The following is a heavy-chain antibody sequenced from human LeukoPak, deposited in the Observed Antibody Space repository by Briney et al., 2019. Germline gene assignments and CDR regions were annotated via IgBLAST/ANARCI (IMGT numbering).Heavy chain of an antibody. V-gene: IGHV4-39*01. CDR2: IYYSGST. D-gene: IGHD4-17*01. J-gene: IGHJ4*02. CDR1: GGSISSSSYY. Sequence: PSETLSLTCTLSGGSISSSSYYWGWIRQPPGKGLEWIGSIYYSGSTYYNPSLKSRVTISVDTSKNQFSLKLSSVTAADTAVYYCARHHHDYGDYVDYWGQGTLVTVSS. CDR3: ARHHHDYGDYVDY.